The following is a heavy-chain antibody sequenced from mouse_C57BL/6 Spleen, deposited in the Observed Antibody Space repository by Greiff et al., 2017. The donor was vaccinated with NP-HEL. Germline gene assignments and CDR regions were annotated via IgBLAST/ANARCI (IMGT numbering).Heavy chain of an antibody. Sequence: VQLQQPGAELVRPGSSVKLSCKASGYTFTSYWMHWVKQRPIQGLEWIGNIDPSDSETHYNQKFKDKATLTVDKSSSTAYMQLSSLTSEDSAVYYCARPFYYYGSSYDWYFDVWGTGTTVTVSS. CDR3: ARPFYYYGSSYDWYFDV. D-gene: IGHD1-1*01. J-gene: IGHJ1*03. V-gene: IGHV1-52*01. CDR2: IDPSDSET. CDR1: GYTFTSYW.